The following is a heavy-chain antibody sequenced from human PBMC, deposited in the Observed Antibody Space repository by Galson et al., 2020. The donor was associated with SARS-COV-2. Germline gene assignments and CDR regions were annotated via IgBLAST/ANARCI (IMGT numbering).Heavy chain of an antibody. V-gene: IGHV6-1*01. CDR2: TYYRSKWYS. D-gene: IGHD6-19*01. CDR3: ARSPGKSVARTMDV. J-gene: IGHJ6*02. Sequence: SQTLSLTCAISGDSVSSSSAAWNWIRHSPSTGLEWLGRTYYRSKWYSEYAVSMKSRVTITPDTSTNQFSLQLNSVTPEDTAVYYCARSPGKSVARTMDVWSQGTTVTVSS. CDR1: GDSVSSSSAA.